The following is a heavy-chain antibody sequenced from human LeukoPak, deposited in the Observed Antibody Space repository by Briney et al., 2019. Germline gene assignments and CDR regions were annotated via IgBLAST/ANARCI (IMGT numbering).Heavy chain of an antibody. D-gene: IGHD2-2*02. CDR2: IYHSGST. J-gene: IGHJ5*02. CDR3: ARLNAVVVPAAIPIPFDP. Sequence: SETLSLTCAVSGYSISSGYYWGWIRQPPGKGLEWIGSIYHSGSTYYNPSLKSRVTISVDTSKNQFSPKLSSVTAADTAVYYCARLNAVVVPAAIPIPFDPWGQGTLVTVSS. CDR1: GYSISSGYY. V-gene: IGHV4-38-2*01.